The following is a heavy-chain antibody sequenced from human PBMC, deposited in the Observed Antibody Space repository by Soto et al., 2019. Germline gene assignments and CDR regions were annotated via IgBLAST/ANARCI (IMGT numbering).Heavy chain of an antibody. J-gene: IGHJ4*02. Sequence: EVQLVESGGGLVQPGGSLKLSCAASGFTFSGFAMHWVRQASGKGLEWVGRIRSKANSYATANAASVKGRFTISRDDSKNTAYLQMNSLKTEDTAVYYCTPGDYWGQGTLVTVSS. CDR3: TPGDY. CDR1: GFTFSGFA. D-gene: IGHD3-10*01. CDR2: IRSKANSYAT. V-gene: IGHV3-73*02.